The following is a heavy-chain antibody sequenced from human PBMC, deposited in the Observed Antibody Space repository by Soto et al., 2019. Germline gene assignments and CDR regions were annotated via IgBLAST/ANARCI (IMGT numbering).Heavy chain of an antibody. CDR2: IWYDGSNK. Sequence: GGSLRLSCAASGFTFSSYGMHWVRQAPGKGLEWVAVIWYDGSNKYYADSVKGRFTISRDNSKNTLYLQMNSLRAEDTAVYYCARWAQNNWNDGCDYWGPGTLVTVSS. D-gene: IGHD1-20*01. V-gene: IGHV3-33*01. CDR3: ARWAQNNWNDGCDY. J-gene: IGHJ4*02. CDR1: GFTFSSYG.